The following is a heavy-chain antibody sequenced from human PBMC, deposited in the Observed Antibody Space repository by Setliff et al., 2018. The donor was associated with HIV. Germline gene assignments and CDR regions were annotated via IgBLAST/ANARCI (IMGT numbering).Heavy chain of an antibody. CDR1: GSTFSSYA. D-gene: IGHD3-3*01. Sequence: ASVKVSCKASGSTFSSYAFHWVRQAPGQRLEWMGWINAGNGKTKYSQKFQGRVTITRDTSASTAYMELSSLRSEDTAVYYCAREGDYDFWSGYYGRLFDYWGQGTLVTVSS. J-gene: IGHJ4*02. V-gene: IGHV1-3*01. CDR2: INAGNGKT. CDR3: AREGDYDFWSGYYGRLFDY.